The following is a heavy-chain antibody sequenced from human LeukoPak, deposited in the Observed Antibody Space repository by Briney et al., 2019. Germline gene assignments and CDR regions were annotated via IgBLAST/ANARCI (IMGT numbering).Heavy chain of an antibody. D-gene: IGHD2-8*02. CDR2: FHNTGGT. CDR1: GGSIISYY. J-gene: IGHJ3*02. Sequence: SETLSLTCSVSGGSIISYYWSWIRQPPGKGLEWIGYFHNTGGTNYNPYVKSRVTISVDTSKNQVSLKMTSVTAADTVVYYCATNRPVGGAYWGSFDIWGQGTLVTVSS. V-gene: IGHV4-59*01. CDR3: ATNRPVGGAYWGSFDI.